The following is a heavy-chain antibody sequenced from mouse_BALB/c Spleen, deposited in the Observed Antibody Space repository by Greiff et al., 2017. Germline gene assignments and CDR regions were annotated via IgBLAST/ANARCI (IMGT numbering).Heavy chain of an antibody. CDR3: ARHGHYVL. V-gene: IGHV5-6*01. CDR1: GFTFSSYG. J-gene: IGHJ2*01. CDR2: ISSGGSYT. Sequence: EVKLVESGGDLVKPGGSLKLSCAASGFTFSSYGMSWVRQTPDKRLEWVATISSGGSYTYYPDSVKGRFTISRDNAKNTLYLQMSSLKSEDTAMYYCARHGHYVLWGQGTTLTVSS. D-gene: IGHD1-2*01.